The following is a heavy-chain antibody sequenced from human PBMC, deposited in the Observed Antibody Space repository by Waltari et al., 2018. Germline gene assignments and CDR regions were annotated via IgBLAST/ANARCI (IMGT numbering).Heavy chain of an antibody. J-gene: IGHJ4*02. D-gene: IGHD3-16*01. CDR3: ARDLVHYFDY. CDR2: LYSAGHT. CDR1: GLTISDNY. Sequence: EVQLVESGGGLIQPGGSLRLSCAASGLTISDNYMSWVRQAPGKGLEWVSVLYSAGHTYYADSVKGRFTISSDSSKNTLYLQMNSLRTEDTAVYYCARDLVHYFDYWGQGTLVTVSS. V-gene: IGHV3-53*01.